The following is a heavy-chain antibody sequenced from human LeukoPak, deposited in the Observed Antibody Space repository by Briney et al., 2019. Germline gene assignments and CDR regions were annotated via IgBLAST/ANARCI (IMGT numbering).Heavy chain of an antibody. Sequence: GGSLRLSCVASGFTFSSYWMSWVRQTPGKGLEWVANIKQDGSEKNYIDSVKGRFTISRDNAKDSLYLQMNSLRADDTAIYYCARERGSGSYHPFDPWGQGTLAIVSS. J-gene: IGHJ5*02. CDR1: GFTFSSYW. D-gene: IGHD3-10*01. V-gene: IGHV3-7*01. CDR2: IKQDGSEK. CDR3: ARERGSGSYHPFDP.